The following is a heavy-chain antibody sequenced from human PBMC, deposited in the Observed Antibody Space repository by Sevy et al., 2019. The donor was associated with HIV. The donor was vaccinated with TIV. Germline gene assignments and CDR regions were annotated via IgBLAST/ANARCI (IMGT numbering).Heavy chain of an antibody. Sequence: GGSLRLSCAASGFTFSSYWMHWVRQAPGKGLVWVSRINSDGSSTSYGDSVKGRFTISRDNAKNRLYLQMNSLRAEDTAVYYCARGGTTVGTAYYYYYMVVWGKGTTVTVSS. CDR3: ARGGTTVGTAYYYYYMVV. CDR2: INSDGSST. J-gene: IGHJ6*03. CDR1: GFTFSSYW. V-gene: IGHV3-74*01. D-gene: IGHD4-4*01.